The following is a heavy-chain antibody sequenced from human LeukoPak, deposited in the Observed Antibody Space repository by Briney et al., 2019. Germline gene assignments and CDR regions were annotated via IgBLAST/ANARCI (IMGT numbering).Heavy chain of an antibody. CDR2: INPNSGGT. CDR3: ASVRPIAVAGTLDFDY. V-gene: IGHV1-2*02. Sequence: GASVKVSRKSSGYTFPGYYMHRVRQAPGQGLEWMGWINPNSGGTNYAQKFQGRVTMTRDTSISTAYMELSRLRSDDTAVYYCASVRPIAVAGTLDFDYWGQGTLVTVSS. CDR1: GYTFPGYY. J-gene: IGHJ4*02. D-gene: IGHD6-19*01.